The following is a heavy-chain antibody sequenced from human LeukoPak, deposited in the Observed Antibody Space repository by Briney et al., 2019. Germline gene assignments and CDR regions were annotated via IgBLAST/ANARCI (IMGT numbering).Heavy chain of an antibody. D-gene: IGHD2-15*01. CDR1: GFTFSSYG. CDR2: IWYDGSNK. Sequence: PGRSLRLSCAASGFTFSSYGMHWVRQAPGKGLEWVAVIWYDGSNKYYADSVKGRFTISRDNSKNTLYLQMNSLRAEDTAVYYCAKERNECSGGSCHYLDAFDIWGQGTMVTVSS. CDR3: AKERNECSGGSCHYLDAFDI. V-gene: IGHV3-33*06. J-gene: IGHJ3*02.